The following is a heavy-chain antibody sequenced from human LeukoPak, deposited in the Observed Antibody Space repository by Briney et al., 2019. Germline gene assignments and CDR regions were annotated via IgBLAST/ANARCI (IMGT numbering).Heavy chain of an antibody. J-gene: IGHJ4*02. CDR2: INPSGGST. CDR3: ARDLKEGTSGSGSYYNEENDY. D-gene: IGHD3-10*01. Sequence: ASVKVSCKASGYTFTSYYMHWVRQAPGKGLEWMGIINPSGGSTSYAQKFQGRVTMTRDTSTSTVYMELSSLRSEDTAVYYCARDLKEGTSGSGSYYNEENDYWGQGTLVTVSS. CDR1: GYTFTSYY. V-gene: IGHV1-46*01.